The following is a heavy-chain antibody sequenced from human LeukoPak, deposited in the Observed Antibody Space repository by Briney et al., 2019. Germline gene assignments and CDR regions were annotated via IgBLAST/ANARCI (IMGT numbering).Heavy chain of an antibody. D-gene: IGHD2-21*02. CDR2: IRYDGTKK. J-gene: IGHJ4*02. V-gene: IGHV3-33*06. Sequence: GRSLRLSCVASGFSFSNFAMHWVRQAPGKGLEWVADIRYDGTKKHYADSVKGRFAISRENSKKTLYLEVSNLREDDTAVYYCAKEAHYCGSDCFSSALDSWGQRTIVTVSS. CDR1: GFSFSNFA. CDR3: AKEAHYCGSDCFSSALDS.